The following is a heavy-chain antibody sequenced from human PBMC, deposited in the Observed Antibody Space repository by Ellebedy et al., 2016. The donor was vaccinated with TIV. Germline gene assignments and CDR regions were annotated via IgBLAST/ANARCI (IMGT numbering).Heavy chain of an antibody. CDR1: GFTFSSYA. V-gene: IGHV1-46*01. Sequence: GESLKISCAASGFTFSSYAMHWVRQAPGQRLEWMGIINPSGGSTSYAQKFQGRVTMTRDTSTSTVYMELSSLRSEDTAVYYCARGGQQLVSGYWGQGTLVTVSS. J-gene: IGHJ4*02. D-gene: IGHD6-13*01. CDR3: ARGGQQLVSGY. CDR2: INPSGGST.